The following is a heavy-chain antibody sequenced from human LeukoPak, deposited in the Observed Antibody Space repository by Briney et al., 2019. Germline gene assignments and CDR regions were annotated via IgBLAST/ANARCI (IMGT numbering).Heavy chain of an antibody. CDR3: ARDRPSYYYDSSGGLDY. Sequence: GGSLRLSCAASGFTFSSYAMHWVRQAPGKGLEWVAVISYDGSNKYCADSVKGRFTISRDNSKNTLYLQMNSLRAEDTAVYYCARDRPSYYYDSSGGLDYWGQGTLVTVSS. CDR2: ISYDGSNK. CDR1: GFTFSSYA. V-gene: IGHV3-30-3*01. J-gene: IGHJ4*02. D-gene: IGHD3-22*01.